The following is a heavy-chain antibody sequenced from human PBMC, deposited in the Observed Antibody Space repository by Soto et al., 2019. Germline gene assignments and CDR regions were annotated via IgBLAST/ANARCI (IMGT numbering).Heavy chain of an antibody. CDR1: GYTFTSYY. CDR2: INPSGGST. V-gene: IGHV1-46*01. J-gene: IGHJ4*02. Sequence: ASVKVSCKASGYTFTSYYMHWVRQAPGQGLEWMGIINPSGGSTSYAQKFQGRVTMTRDTSTSTGYMELSSLRTEDTAVYYCARAGDGYRAELDYWGQGTLVTVS. CDR3: ARAGDGYRAELDY. D-gene: IGHD2-21*01.